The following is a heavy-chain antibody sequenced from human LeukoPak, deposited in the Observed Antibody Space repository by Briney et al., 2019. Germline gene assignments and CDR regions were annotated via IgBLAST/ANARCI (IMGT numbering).Heavy chain of an antibody. Sequence: PSQTLSLTCSVSGGSISNSTYYWSWIRQPAGKGLEWIGRIATSGSTYYNPSLKSRVTISVDTSKNQFSLKLVSVTAADTAMYYCAVARGVRGAGNWFDPWGQGTLVTVSS. CDR1: GGSISNSTYY. V-gene: IGHV4-61*02. J-gene: IGHJ5*02. CDR3: AVARGVRGAGNWFDP. CDR2: IATSGST. D-gene: IGHD3-10*01.